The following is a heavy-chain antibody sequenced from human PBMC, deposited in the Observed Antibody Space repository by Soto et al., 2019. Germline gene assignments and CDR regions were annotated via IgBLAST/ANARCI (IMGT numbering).Heavy chain of an antibody. J-gene: IGHJ4*02. Sequence: ASVKVSCKASGYTFTSYGISWVRQAPGQGLEWMGWISAYNGNTNYAQKLQGRVTMTTESSTSTAYMELRSLRSDDTAVYYCASDGDSSGYYETAFDYWGQGTLVTVSS. CDR1: GYTFTSYG. V-gene: IGHV1-18*01. CDR2: ISAYNGNT. CDR3: ASDGDSSGYYETAFDY. D-gene: IGHD3-22*01.